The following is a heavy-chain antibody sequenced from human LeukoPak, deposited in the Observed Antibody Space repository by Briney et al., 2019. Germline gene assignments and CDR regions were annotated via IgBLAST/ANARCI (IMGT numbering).Heavy chain of an antibody. J-gene: IGHJ5*02. V-gene: IGHV3-66*01. D-gene: IGHD6-25*01. CDR3: ARTLYSSANL. Sequence: PGGSLRLSCAASGFTVSNNYMSWVRQAPGKGLEWVSVIYSDDATKYAESVKDRFIISRDTSENTLYLQMNSLRAEDTAVYFCARTLYSSANLWGQGTPVTVSS. CDR1: GFTVSNNY. CDR2: IYSDDAT.